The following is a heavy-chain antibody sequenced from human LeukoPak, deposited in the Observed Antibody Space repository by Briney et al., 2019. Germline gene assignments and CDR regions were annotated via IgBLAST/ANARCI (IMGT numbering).Heavy chain of an antibody. D-gene: IGHD6-13*01. Sequence: SETLSLTCTVSGGSISSSSYYWGWIRQPPGKGLKWIGEINHSGSTNYNPSLKSRVTISVDTSKNQFSLKLSSVTAADTAVYYCARGLRYSSSWYVGCYFDYWGQGTLVTVSS. CDR1: GGSISSSSYY. J-gene: IGHJ4*02. CDR2: INHSGST. V-gene: IGHV4-39*07. CDR3: ARGLRYSSSWYVGCYFDY.